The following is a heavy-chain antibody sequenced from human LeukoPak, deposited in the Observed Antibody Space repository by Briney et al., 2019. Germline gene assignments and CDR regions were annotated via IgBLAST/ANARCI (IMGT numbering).Heavy chain of an antibody. V-gene: IGHV4-39*01. CDR3: ARTGRVFSPPEGYFDY. D-gene: IGHD5-24*01. J-gene: IGHJ4*02. Sequence: PSETLSLTCTVSGGSISSSRYYWGWIRQPPGKGLEWIGSIYYSGSTYYNPSLKRRVTICVDTSKNQFSLKLSSVTAADTAVYYCARTGRVFSPPEGYFDYWGQGTLVTVSS. CDR2: IYYSGST. CDR1: GGSISSSRYY.